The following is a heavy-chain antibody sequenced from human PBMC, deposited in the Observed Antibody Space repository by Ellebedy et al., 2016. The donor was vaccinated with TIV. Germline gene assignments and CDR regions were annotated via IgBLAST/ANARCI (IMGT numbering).Heavy chain of an antibody. CDR2: IYSSGST. J-gene: IGHJ4*02. CDR3: AREGKDILTGNLHHGFDY. CDR1: GGSISRGGYY. D-gene: IGHD3-9*01. Sequence: MPSETLSLTCTVSGGSISRGGYYWSWIRQPPGKGLEGIGYIYSSGSTYYNPYLKSRLIRSVDTSKHQFSLKLSSVTAADTAVYYCAREGKDILTGNLHHGFDYWGQGTLVTVSS. V-gene: IGHV4-31*03.